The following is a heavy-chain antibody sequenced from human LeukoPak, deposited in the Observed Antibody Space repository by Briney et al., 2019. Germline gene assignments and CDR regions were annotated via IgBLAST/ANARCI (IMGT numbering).Heavy chain of an antibody. J-gene: IGHJ3*02. CDR2: INHSGST. Sequence: SETLSLTCAVYGGSFSDYYWNWIRQPPGKGLEWIGEINHSGSTNYNPSLKSRVTMSVDTSKNQFSLKLSSVTAADTAVYYCARSSGYCSSTSCYPGAFDIWGQGTMVTVSS. D-gene: IGHD2-2*01. CDR3: ARSSGYCSSTSCYPGAFDI. V-gene: IGHV4-34*01. CDR1: GGSFSDYY.